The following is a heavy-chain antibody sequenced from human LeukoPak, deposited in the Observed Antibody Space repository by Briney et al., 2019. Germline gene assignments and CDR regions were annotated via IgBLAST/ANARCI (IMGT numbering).Heavy chain of an antibody. CDR3: ARAGGTYYGIAFDI. J-gene: IGHJ3*02. CDR2: IKQDGSGK. CDR1: GFTFSSYW. V-gene: IGHV3-7*01. D-gene: IGHD1-26*01. Sequence: GGSLRLSCAASGFTFSSYWMSWVRQAPGKGLEWVANIKQDGSGKYYVDSVKGRFTISRDNAKNSLYLQMNSLRAEDTAVYYCARAGGTYYGIAFDIWGQGTMVTVSS.